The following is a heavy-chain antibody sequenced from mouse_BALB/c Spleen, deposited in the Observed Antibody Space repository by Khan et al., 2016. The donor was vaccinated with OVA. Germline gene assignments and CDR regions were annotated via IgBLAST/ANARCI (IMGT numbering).Heavy chain of an antibody. CDR3: ASGGYWYFDV. Sequence: LVESGPEVKKPGETVKISCKASGYSFTNYGMNWVRQAPGKGLKWMGWINTYTGEPTYADDFKGRFAFSLETSASTAYLQINNLKNDDTATYFCASGGYWYFDVWGAGTTVTVSS. D-gene: IGHD1-1*02. CDR1: GYSFTNYG. V-gene: IGHV9-3-1*01. CDR2: INTYTGEP. J-gene: IGHJ1*01.